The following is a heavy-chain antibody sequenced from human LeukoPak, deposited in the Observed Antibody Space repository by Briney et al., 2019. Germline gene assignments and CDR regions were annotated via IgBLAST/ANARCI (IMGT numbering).Heavy chain of an antibody. D-gene: IGHD1-14*01. CDR1: GGSVSSDY. V-gene: IGHV4-59*08. CDR2: IHNSGRT. CDR3: ARHGTISSESYFDY. J-gene: IGHJ4*02. Sequence: MTSETLSLTCSVSGGSVSSDYWSWIRQSPGKGLEWLGYIHNSGRTNYNPSLKSRVTGFVDTSKNQVSLRLSSVTAADTAVYYCARHGTISSESYFDYWGQGALVTVSS.